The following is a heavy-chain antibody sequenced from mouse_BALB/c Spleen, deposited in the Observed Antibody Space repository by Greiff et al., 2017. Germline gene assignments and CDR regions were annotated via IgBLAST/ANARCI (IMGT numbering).Heavy chain of an antibody. CDR3: ALLYYGNYDYAMDY. V-gene: IGHV5-6*01. Sequence: EVKLMESGGDLVKPGGSLKLSCAASGFTFSSYGMSWVRQTPDKRLEWVATISSGGSYTYYPDSVKRRFTISRDNAKNTLYLQMSSLKSEDTAMYYCALLYYGNYDYAMDYWGQGTSVTVSS. J-gene: IGHJ4*01. CDR1: GFTFSSYG. CDR2: ISSGGSYT. D-gene: IGHD2-1*01.